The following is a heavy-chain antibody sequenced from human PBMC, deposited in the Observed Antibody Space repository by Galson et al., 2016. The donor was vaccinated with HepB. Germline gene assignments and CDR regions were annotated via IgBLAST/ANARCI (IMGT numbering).Heavy chain of an antibody. CDR3: ATVAMLSSDWGYWYFHL. J-gene: IGHJ2*01. D-gene: IGHD6-19*01. Sequence: LSLTCSVSGGSVSTTSKYWGWIRQPPGEGLEWIGNLHYSGSAYYNPSLKSRVTTSIDASTNQFSLKLTSVTAADTAIYYCATVAMLSSDWGYWYFHLWGRGTLVTVSS. CDR1: GGSVSTTSKY. V-gene: IGHV4-39*07. CDR2: LHYSGSA.